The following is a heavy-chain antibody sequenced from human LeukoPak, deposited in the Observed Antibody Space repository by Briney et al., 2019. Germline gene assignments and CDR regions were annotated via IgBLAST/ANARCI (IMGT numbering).Heavy chain of an antibody. CDR2: IYYTGRT. J-gene: IGHJ4*02. CDR1: GGSIHSYY. Sequence: PSETLSLTCTVSGGSIHSYYWRWIRQPPGKGLEWIGYIYYTGRTKYNHSLKSRVTISLDTSKNQLSLKQTSVTAADTGVYYCARDRGGSGVLGVFDYRGQGTLVTLSS. CDR3: ARDRGGSGVLGVFDY. V-gene: IGHV4-59*01. D-gene: IGHD6-19*01.